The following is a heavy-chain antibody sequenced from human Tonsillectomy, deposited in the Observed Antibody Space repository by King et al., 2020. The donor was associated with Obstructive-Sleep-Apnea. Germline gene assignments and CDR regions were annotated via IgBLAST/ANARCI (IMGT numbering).Heavy chain of an antibody. CDR3: ARANSNTWNYYFYYGMDV. J-gene: IGHJ6*02. CDR2: IYHSGST. Sequence: QLQESGPGLVKPSETLSLTCTVSGFSISSDYYWGWIRQPPGKGLEWIGRIYHSGSTYYTPSPTSRVTTSVYTSKNQFTLRLSSVTATDTAVYFCARANSNTWNYYFYYGMDVWGQGTTVTVSS. CDR1: GFSISSDYY. V-gene: IGHV4-38-2*02. D-gene: IGHD6-13*01.